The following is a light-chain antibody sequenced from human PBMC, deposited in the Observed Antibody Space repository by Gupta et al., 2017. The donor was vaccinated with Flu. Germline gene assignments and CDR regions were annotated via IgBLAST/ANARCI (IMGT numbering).Light chain of an antibody. CDR2: GAS. CDR1: QSVSSNQ. J-gene: IGKJ1*01. V-gene: IGKV3-20*01. Sequence: EIVLTQSPGTLSLSPGERATLSCRASQSVSSNQLAWYQQKPGQAPRLLIYGASSRATGIPDRFSGSGSGTDFTLTISRLEHGDFALYYCQQYAISWTFGQGTKVEIK. CDR3: QQYAISWT.